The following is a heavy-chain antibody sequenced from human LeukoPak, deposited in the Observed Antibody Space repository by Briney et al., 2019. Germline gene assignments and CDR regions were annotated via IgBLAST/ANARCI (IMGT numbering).Heavy chain of an antibody. V-gene: IGHV3-21*01. Sequence: GGSLRLSCAASGFTFSIYNMNWVRQAPGKGLEWVSSIGSSSSYMYYADSVKGRFTISRDNAKNSLYLQMDSLRAEDTAVYYCARDQCSTTSCYTYYMDVWGDGTTVTVSS. CDR3: ARDQCSTTSCYTYYMDV. CDR1: GFTFSIYN. J-gene: IGHJ6*03. D-gene: IGHD2-2*02. CDR2: IGSSSSYM.